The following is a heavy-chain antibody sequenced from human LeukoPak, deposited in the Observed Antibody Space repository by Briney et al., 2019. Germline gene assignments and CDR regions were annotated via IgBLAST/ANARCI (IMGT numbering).Heavy chain of an antibody. V-gene: IGHV4-59*08. CDR3: ARGGWSLDY. D-gene: IGHD3-10*01. CDR1: GGSISDTY. Sequence: PSETLSLTCTVSGGSISDTYWSWIWQPPGKGLEWIGYTHYSGTTDYNSSLKSRVAMSVDTSKNQFSLRLSSVTAADTAVYYCARGGWSLDYWGQGTLVTVSS. CDR2: THYSGTT. J-gene: IGHJ4*02.